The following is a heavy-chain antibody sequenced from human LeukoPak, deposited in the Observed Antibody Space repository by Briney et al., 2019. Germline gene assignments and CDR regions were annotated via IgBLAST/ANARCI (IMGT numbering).Heavy chain of an antibody. J-gene: IGHJ4*02. CDR3: ARVGYNSGWYEY. CDR2: IWEDGSNI. V-gene: IGHV3-33*01. D-gene: IGHD6-19*01. CDR1: GFIFSTYG. Sequence: PGGSLRLSCAASGFIFSTYGMHWVRQAPGKGLEWVSAIWEDGSNIHYRDSVKGRFTISRDNSKNTLYLQMSNLRAGDTAVYYCARVGYNSGWYEYWGQGTLVTVSS.